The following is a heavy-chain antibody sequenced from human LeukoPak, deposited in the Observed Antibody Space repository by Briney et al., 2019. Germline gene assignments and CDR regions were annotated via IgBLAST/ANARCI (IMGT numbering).Heavy chain of an antibody. CDR1: GFSFSSYE. J-gene: IGHJ6*03. CDR2: ISSSGSTI. D-gene: IGHD3-10*01. CDR3: ARHGGITMVRGKRRYYYMDV. V-gene: IGHV3-48*03. Sequence: GGSQRLSCAASGFSFSSYEMNWVRQAPGKGLEWVSYISSSGSTIYYADSVKGRFTISRDNAKNSLYLQMNSLRAEDTAVYYCARHGGITMVRGKRRYYYMDVWGKGTTVTISS.